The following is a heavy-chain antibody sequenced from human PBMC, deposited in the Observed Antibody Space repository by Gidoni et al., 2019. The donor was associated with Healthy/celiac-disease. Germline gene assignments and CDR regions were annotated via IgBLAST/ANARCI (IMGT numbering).Heavy chain of an antibody. Sequence: QLQLQESGPGLVTPSETLSFTCTVSGGSISSTSYYWGWIRQPPGKGLEWMGSIYYSGSTYYNPSLKSRVNRSVDTSKKQFALKLSSVTAADTAVYYCARHPITMIGDAFDIWGQGTMVTVSS. D-gene: IGHD3-22*01. CDR3: ARHPITMIGDAFDI. V-gene: IGHV4-39*01. J-gene: IGHJ3*02. CDR1: GGSISSTSYY. CDR2: IYYSGST.